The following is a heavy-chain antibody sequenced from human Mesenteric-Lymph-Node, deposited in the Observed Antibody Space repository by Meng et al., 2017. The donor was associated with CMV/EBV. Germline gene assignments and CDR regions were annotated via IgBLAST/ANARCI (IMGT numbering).Heavy chain of an antibody. CDR3: AKDPPTIFDGR. CDR2: ITGSGGNT. V-gene: IGHV3-23*01. CDR1: GFTFSNDA. D-gene: IGHD3-3*01. Sequence: GGSLRLSCAASGFTFSNDAMSWVRQAPGKGMEWVSGITGSGGNTYYADSVKGRFTISRDNSKNTLYVQMSSLRVEDTAVYYCAKDPPTIFDGRWGQGTLVTVSS. J-gene: IGHJ4*02.